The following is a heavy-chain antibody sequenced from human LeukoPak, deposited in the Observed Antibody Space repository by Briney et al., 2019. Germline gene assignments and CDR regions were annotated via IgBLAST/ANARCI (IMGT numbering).Heavy chain of an antibody. V-gene: IGHV3-9*02. J-gene: IGHJ4*02. CDR3: AKGGGYSSSWYLYFDY. Sequence: GGSLRLSCAASGFTSDDFAMHWVRHAPGKGLGWGSGIRWNIVRIGYADSVKGRFTISRDNTKTSLYLQMSSLRAEATALYYCAKGGGYSSSWYLYFDYWGQRTLVTVSS. D-gene: IGHD6-13*01. CDR1: GFTSDDFA. CDR2: IRWNIVRI.